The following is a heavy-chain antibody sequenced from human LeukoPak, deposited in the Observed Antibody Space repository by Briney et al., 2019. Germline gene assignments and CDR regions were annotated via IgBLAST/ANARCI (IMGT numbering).Heavy chain of an antibody. CDR3: ARDRILHSSGWYGY. CDR2: ISSSSSYI. V-gene: IGHV3-21*01. CDR1: GFTFSSYS. Sequence: PGGSLRLSCAASGFTFSSYSMNWVRQAPGKGLEWVSSISSSSSYIYYADSVKGRFTISRDNAKNSLYLQMNSLRAEDTAVHYCARDRILHSSGWYGYWGQGTLVTVSS. J-gene: IGHJ4*02. D-gene: IGHD6-19*01.